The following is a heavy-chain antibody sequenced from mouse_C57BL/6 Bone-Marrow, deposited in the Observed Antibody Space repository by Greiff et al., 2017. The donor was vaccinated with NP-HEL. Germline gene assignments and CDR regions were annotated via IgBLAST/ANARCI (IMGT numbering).Heavy chain of an antibody. CDR3: ARPDYDEGAFDY. Sequence: QVQLKQPGAELVRPGSSVKLSCKASGYTFPSYWMHWVKQRPIQGLEWIGNIAPSDSETHYNQKFKDKATLTVDKSSSTAYMQLSSLTSEDSAVYYCARPDYDEGAFDYWGQGTTLTVSS. D-gene: IGHD2-4*01. CDR1: GYTFPSYW. V-gene: IGHV1-52*01. J-gene: IGHJ2*01. CDR2: IAPSDSET.